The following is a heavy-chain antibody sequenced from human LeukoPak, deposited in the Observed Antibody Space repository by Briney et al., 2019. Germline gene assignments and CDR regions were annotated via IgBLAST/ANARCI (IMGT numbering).Heavy chain of an antibody. V-gene: IGHV3-66*01. CDR2: IYSGGST. D-gene: IGHD3-22*01. CDR3: AREIAKRYFDY. J-gene: IGHJ4*02. CDR1: GFTVSSNY. Sequence: PGRSLRLSCAASGFTVSSNYMSWVRQAPGRGLEWVSVIYSGGSTYYADSVKGRFTISRDNSKNTLYLQMNSLRAEDTAVYYCAREIAKRYFDYWGQGTLVTVSS.